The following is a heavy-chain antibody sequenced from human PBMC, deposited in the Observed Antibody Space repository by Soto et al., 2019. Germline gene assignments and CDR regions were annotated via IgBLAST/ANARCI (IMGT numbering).Heavy chain of an antibody. CDR1: GFSVSSNY. V-gene: IGHV3-53*01. CDR3: ARHRHPRGTVGATSPLDP. D-gene: IGHD1-26*01. CDR2: HYSGGST. J-gene: IGHJ5*02. Sequence: DVQLVESGGGLVQPGGSLGLSCAISGFSVSSNYLSWVGQAPGKGREWVSVHYSGGSTYYADSVQGRFTISRDKSNNTLYLQMRRVRAEDTAVYFCARHRHPRGTVGATSPLDPWGQGTQVTVSS.